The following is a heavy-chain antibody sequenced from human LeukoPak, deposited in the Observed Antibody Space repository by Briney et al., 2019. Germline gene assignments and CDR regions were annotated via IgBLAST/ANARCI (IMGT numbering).Heavy chain of an antibody. Sequence: ASVKVSCKASGYTFTSYAMHWVRQAPGQRLEWMGRINAGNGNTKYSQKFQGRVTITRDTSASTAYMELSSLRSEDTAVYYCARAEYSITMVRGVIQFLDYWGQGTLVTVSS. D-gene: IGHD3-10*01. CDR2: INAGNGNT. CDR3: ARAEYSITMVRGVIQFLDY. CDR1: GYTFTSYA. J-gene: IGHJ4*02. V-gene: IGHV1-3*01.